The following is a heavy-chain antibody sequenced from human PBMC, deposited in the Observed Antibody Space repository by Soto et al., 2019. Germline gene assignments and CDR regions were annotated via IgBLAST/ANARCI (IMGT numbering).Heavy chain of an antibody. V-gene: IGHV1-46*01. Sequence: GASVKVSCKASGYTFTSYYMHWVRQAPGQGLEWMGIINPSGGSTSYAQKFQGRVTMTRDTSTSTVYMELSSLRSEDTAVYYCARDPSGYSSSPRFDYWGQGTLVTVSS. CDR1: GYTFTSYY. J-gene: IGHJ4*02. CDR2: INPSGGST. CDR3: ARDPSGYSSSPRFDY. D-gene: IGHD6-6*01.